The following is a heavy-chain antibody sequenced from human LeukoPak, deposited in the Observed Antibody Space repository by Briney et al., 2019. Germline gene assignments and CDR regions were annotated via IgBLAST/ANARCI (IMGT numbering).Heavy chain of an antibody. D-gene: IGHD5-12*01. CDR2: MNQDGSEK. V-gene: IGHV3-7*01. CDR1: GFTFSDSW. Sequence: GGSLRLSCAASGFTFSDSWMSWVRQAPGKGLEWVANMNQDGSEKDYVDSVKGRFTISRDNAKNSLSLQMNSLRAEDTAVYYCVRDGGVSGYDLLDYWGQGTLVTVSS. J-gene: IGHJ4*02. CDR3: VRDGGVSGYDLLDY.